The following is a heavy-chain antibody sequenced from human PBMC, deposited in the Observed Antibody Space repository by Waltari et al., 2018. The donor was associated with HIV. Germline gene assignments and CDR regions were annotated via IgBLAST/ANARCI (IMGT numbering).Heavy chain of an antibody. V-gene: IGHV1-2*06. CDR3: ARGPFGVLTGYKFFDS. CDR1: GYTFIDYY. J-gene: IGHJ4*02. Sequence: QVQLVQSGAEVKKTGASVKVSCEAPGYTFIDYYLHWVRQAPVQGLEWMGRINPNRGGTNFPQRFHGRVTMTRDTSITPAYMELRRLTSDDTAVYYCARGPFGVLTGYKFFDSWGQGTLVTVSS. CDR2: INPNRGGT. D-gene: IGHD3-9*01.